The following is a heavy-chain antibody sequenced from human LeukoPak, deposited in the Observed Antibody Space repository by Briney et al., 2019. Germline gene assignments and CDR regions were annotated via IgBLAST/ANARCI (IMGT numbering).Heavy chain of an antibody. Sequence: PGGSLRLSCAASGFTFSSYDINWVRQAPGKGLEWVAFIRYDGSNKYYADSVKGRFTISRDNSKNTLYLQMNSLRAEDTAVYYCARGPLGYCSSTSCHGFDYWGQGTLVTVSS. D-gene: IGHD2-2*01. J-gene: IGHJ4*02. CDR2: IRYDGSNK. V-gene: IGHV3-30*02. CDR1: GFTFSSYD. CDR3: ARGPLGYCSSTSCHGFDY.